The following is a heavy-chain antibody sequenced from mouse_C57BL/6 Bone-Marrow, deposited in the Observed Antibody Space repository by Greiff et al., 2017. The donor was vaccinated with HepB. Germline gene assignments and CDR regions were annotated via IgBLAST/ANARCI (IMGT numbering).Heavy chain of an antibody. Sequence: EVQRVESGGGLVKPGGSLKLSCAASGFTFSSYAMSWVRQTPEKRLEWVATISDGGSYTYYPDNVKGRFTISRDNAKNNLYLQMSHLKSEDTAMYYCARDQDYGSPYWYFDVWGTGTTVTVAS. CDR2: ISDGGSYT. CDR1: GFTFSSYA. J-gene: IGHJ1*03. D-gene: IGHD1-1*01. V-gene: IGHV5-4*01. CDR3: ARDQDYGSPYWYFDV.